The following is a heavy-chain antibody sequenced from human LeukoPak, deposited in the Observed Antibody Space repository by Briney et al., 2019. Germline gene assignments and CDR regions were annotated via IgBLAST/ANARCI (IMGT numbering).Heavy chain of an antibody. CDR1: GGSISSSSDY. CDR2: IYYSGST. V-gene: IGHV4-61*05. D-gene: IGHD6-19*01. CDR3: ARPPTKYSSGWYVY. Sequence: SETLSLTCTVSGGSISSSSDYWGWIRQPPGKGLEWIGYIYYSGSTNYNPSLKSRVTISVDTSKNQFSLKLSSVTAADTAVYYCARPPTKYSSGWYVYWGQGTLVTVSS. J-gene: IGHJ4*02.